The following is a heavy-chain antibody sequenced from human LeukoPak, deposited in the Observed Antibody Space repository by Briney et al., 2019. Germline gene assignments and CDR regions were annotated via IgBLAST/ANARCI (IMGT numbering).Heavy chain of an antibody. Sequence: SGGSLRLSCAASGFTFRTPAMSWVRQAPAKGLQWVSSINDGDYSTYYADSVKGRFTISRDSSKKILYLQMNSLRTDDTAMYYCATANPTPRGINFDSWGQGTLVTVSS. V-gene: IGHV3-23*01. CDR2: INDGDYST. J-gene: IGHJ4*02. CDR1: GFTFRTPA. CDR3: ATANPTPRGINFDS. D-gene: IGHD3-10*01.